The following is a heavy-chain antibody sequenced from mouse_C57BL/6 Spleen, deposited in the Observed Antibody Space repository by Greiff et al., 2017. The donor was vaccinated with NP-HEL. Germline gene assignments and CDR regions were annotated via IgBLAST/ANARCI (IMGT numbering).Heavy chain of an antibody. CDR1: GYTFTSYG. CDR3: ARLEQYYGSSYPAWFAY. Sequence: VKLMESGAELARPGASVKLSCKASGYTFTSYGISWVKQRTGQGLEWIGEIYPRSGNTYYNEKFKGKATLTADKSSSTAYMELRSLTSEDSAVYFCARLEQYYGSSYPAWFAYWGQGTLVTVSA. D-gene: IGHD1-1*01. J-gene: IGHJ3*01. V-gene: IGHV1-81*01. CDR2: IYPRSGNT.